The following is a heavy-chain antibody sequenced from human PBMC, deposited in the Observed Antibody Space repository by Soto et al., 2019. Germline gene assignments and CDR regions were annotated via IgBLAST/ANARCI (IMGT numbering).Heavy chain of an antibody. V-gene: IGHV4-59*01. D-gene: IGHD1-1*01. CDR1: GGSLTRYY. CDR3: ARSYNSRASDL. CDR2: IYYSGGST. Sequence: QVELQESGPGLVKPSETLSLTCTVSGGSLTRYYWTWIRQPPGKGLEWIGYIYYSGGSTSYNPSPESRPTISAHASKNQFSLNLNSVTAADTAVYYCARSYNSRASDLWGQCTLASVSS. J-gene: IGHJ1*01.